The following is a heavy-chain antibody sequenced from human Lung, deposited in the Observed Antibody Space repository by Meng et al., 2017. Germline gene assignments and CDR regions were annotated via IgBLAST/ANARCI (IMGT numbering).Heavy chain of an antibody. D-gene: IGHD6-13*01. Sequence: QVQLVQSGAEGKKSGASVKVFCKASGYTFTNYAMHWVRQAPGQRLEWMGWINAGNGNTKYSQKFQGRVTITRDTSASTAYMELSSLRSEDTAVYYCARSKSIAAAGGYWGQGTLVTVSS. CDR1: GYTFTNYA. J-gene: IGHJ4*02. CDR3: ARSKSIAAAGGY. CDR2: INAGNGNT. V-gene: IGHV1-3*01.